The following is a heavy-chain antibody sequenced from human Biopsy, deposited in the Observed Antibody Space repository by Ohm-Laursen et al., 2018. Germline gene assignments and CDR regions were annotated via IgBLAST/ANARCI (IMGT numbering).Heavy chain of an antibody. D-gene: IGHD2-21*01. CDR3: ARAQGHTLYFFDF. CDR1: GFTFSTYS. V-gene: IGHV3-21*01. CDR2: ISSTSSYI. J-gene: IGHJ4*02. Sequence: SLRLSCTASGFTFSTYSMNWVRQAPGKGLEWVSTISSTSSYIYYTDSVKGRFTISRDNAKNSLYLQMNSLRAEDTAVYYCARAQGHTLYFFDFWGQGTLVTVSS.